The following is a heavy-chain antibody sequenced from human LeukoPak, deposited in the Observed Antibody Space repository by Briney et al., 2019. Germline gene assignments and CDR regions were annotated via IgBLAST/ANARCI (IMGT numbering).Heavy chain of an antibody. V-gene: IGHV3-23*01. CDR1: GFTFSSYA. CDR2: ISDSGTGT. CDR3: AKDHIRRDGYSDFDY. D-gene: IGHD5-24*01. Sequence: PGGSLRLSCAASGFTFSSYAMSWVRQAPGKGLEWVSGISDSGTGTCYADSVKGRFTISRDNSKNTLFLQMNSLRAEDTAVYYCAKDHIRRDGYSDFDYWGQGTLVTVSS. J-gene: IGHJ4*02.